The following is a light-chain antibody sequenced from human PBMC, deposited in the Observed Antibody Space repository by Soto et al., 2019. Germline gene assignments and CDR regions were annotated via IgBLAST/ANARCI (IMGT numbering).Light chain of an antibody. CDR2: EVT. Sequence: QSALTQPPSASGSPGQSVTISCTGTSSDVGGCNYVSWYLQYPGRAPKLMIYEVTKRPSGVPHRYSGSKSGNTPSLTVSGVRAEDEAGYYCSSYAAGNNFYFVFGGGTKLTVL. CDR3: SSYAAGNNFYFV. J-gene: IGLJ2*01. V-gene: IGLV2-8*01. CDR1: SSDVGGCNY.